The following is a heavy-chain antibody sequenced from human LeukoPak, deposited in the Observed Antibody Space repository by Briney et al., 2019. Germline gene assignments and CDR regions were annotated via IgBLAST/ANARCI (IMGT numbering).Heavy chain of an antibody. D-gene: IGHD3-3*01. CDR2: IIPILGIA. CDR1: GGTFSSYA. J-gene: IGHJ6*02. Sequence: SVKVSCKASGGTFSSYAISWVRQAPGQGLEWMGRIIPILGIANYAQKFQGRVMITADKSTSTAYMELSSLRSEDTAVYYCASGVAYYDFWSGYYSSGSSYYYYYGMDVWGQGTTVTVSS. V-gene: IGHV1-69*04. CDR3: ASGVAYYDFWSGYYSSGSSYYYYYGMDV.